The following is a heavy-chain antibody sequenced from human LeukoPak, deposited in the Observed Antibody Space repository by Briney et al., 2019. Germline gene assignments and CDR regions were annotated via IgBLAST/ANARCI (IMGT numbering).Heavy chain of an antibody. CDR3: ARVLSGYYSGYFDY. J-gene: IGHJ4*02. CDR2: IKQDGSEK. Sequence: GGSLRLSCAASGFTFSSYSMNWVRQAPGKGLEWVANIKQDGSEKYYVDSVKGRFTISRDNAKNSLYLQMNSLRAEDTAVYYCARVLSGYYSGYFDYWGQGTLVTVSS. CDR1: GFTFSSYS. V-gene: IGHV3-7*04. D-gene: IGHD3-22*01.